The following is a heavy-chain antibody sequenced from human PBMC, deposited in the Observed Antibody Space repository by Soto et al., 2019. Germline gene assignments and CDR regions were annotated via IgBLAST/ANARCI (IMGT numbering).Heavy chain of an antibody. J-gene: IGHJ4*02. D-gene: IGHD5-18*01. CDR1: EYSFASCW. V-gene: IGHV5-51*01. Sequence: PGESLKISCKGSEYSFASCWIAWVRQRPGKGLEWMGRIFPSDSDTRYSPSFEGQVTISADKSTSTAFLQWSSLKASDTAKYYCARRPEGQQREDFDHWGQGTLVTVSS. CDR3: ARRPEGQQREDFDH. CDR2: IFPSDSDT.